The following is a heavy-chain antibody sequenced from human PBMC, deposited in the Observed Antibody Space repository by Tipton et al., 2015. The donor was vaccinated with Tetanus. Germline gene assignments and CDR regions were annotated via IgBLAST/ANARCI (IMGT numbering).Heavy chain of an antibody. CDR2: IYYSGST. CDR3: ARDTGGDFWSGYFLNAFDI. D-gene: IGHD3-3*01. V-gene: IGHV4-30-4*01. CDR1: GGSISSGDYY. Sequence: TLSLTCTVPGGSISSGDYYWSWIRQPPGKGLEWIGYIYYSGSTYYNPSLKSRVTISVDTSKNQFSLKLSSVTAADTAVYYCARDTGGDFWSGYFLNAFDIWGQGTMVTVSS. J-gene: IGHJ3*02.